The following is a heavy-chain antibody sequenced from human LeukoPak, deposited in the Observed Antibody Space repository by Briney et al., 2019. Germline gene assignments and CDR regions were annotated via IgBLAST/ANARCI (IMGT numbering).Heavy chain of an antibody. CDR1: GGSISSSNW. J-gene: IGHJ4*02. V-gene: IGHV4-4*02. CDR3: ARGTFDYYDSSGYYYGY. CDR2: INHSGST. D-gene: IGHD3-22*01. Sequence: SGTLSLTCAVSGGSISSSNWWSWIRQPPGKGLEWIGEINHSGSTNYNPSLKSRVTISVDTSKNQFSLKLSSVTAADTAVYYCARGTFDYYDSSGYYYGYWGQGTLVTVSS.